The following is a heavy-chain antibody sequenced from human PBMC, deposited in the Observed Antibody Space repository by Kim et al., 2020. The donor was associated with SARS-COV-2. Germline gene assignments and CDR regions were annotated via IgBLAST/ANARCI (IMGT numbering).Heavy chain of an antibody. D-gene: IGHD6-19*01. V-gene: IGHV3-23*01. CDR2: IRGSGSST. Sequence: GGSLRLSCAASGFTFNNYAMRWVRQAPGKGLEWVSGIRGSGSSTTYADSVKGRFSISRDNSKNTLYLQMDSLRAEDTAVYYCAQVTSGSSGWFEYFQHWGQGTLVTVSS. J-gene: IGHJ1*01. CDR3: AQVTSGSSGWFEYFQH. CDR1: GFTFNNYA.